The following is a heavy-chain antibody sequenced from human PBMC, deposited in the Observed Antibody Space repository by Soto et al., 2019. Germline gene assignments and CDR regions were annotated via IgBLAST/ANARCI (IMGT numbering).Heavy chain of an antibody. Sequence: GGSLRLSCEASGFTFSRNAMHWVRQAPGKGLEWVAVISFDGNNQYYADSVKGRFTISRDNSKNTLDLQMNSLRREDTAVYYCARDREYSGFYYGMDVWGQGTTVTVSS. D-gene: IGHD5-12*01. J-gene: IGHJ6*02. CDR3: ARDREYSGFYYGMDV. CDR1: GFTFSRNA. V-gene: IGHV3-30-3*01. CDR2: ISFDGNNQ.